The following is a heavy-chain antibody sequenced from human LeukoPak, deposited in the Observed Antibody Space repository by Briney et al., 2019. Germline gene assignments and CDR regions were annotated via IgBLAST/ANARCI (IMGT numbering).Heavy chain of an antibody. Sequence: PGGSLRLSCAASGFTFSSYGMNWVRQAPGKGLEWVSAIGVSADQTFYADSVKGRFTISRDNSKNTLSLAMNNLRAEDTAVYYCAKERNARGALDDWGRGTLVSVSS. CDR1: GFTFSSYG. CDR3: AKERNARGALDD. D-gene: IGHD2-2*01. V-gene: IGHV3-23*01. J-gene: IGHJ4*02. CDR2: IGVSADQT.